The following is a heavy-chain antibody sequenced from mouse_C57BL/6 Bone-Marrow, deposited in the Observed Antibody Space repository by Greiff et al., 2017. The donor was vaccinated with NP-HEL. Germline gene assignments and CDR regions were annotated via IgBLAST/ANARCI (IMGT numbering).Heavy chain of an antibody. Sequence: EVQLVESGEGLVKPGGSLKLSCAASGFTFSSYAMSWVRQTPEKRLEWVAYISSGGDYIYYAETVKGRFTISRDNARNTLYLQMSSLKSEDTAMYYCTRHNYDYSYYFDYWGQGTTLTVSS. CDR1: GFTFSSYA. CDR2: ISSGGDYI. J-gene: IGHJ2*01. V-gene: IGHV5-9-1*02. D-gene: IGHD2-4*01. CDR3: TRHNYDYSYYFDY.